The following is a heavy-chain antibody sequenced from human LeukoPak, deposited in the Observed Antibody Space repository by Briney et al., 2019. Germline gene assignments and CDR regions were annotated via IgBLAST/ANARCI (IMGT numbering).Heavy chain of an antibody. CDR3: ARASYSGSNRWFDP. CDR2: ISGNGGNT. Sequence: ESLRLSCAASGFTFSTYAMHWVRQAPGKGLEYVSGISGNGGNTYYTNSVKGRFTISRDNSKNTLYLQMGSLRAEDMAVYYCARASYSGSNRWFDPWGQGTLVTVSS. J-gene: IGHJ5*02. V-gene: IGHV3-64*01. D-gene: IGHD1-26*01. CDR1: GFTFSTYA.